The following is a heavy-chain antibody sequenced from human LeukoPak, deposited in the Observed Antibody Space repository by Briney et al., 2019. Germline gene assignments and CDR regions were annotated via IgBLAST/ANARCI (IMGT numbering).Heavy chain of an antibody. CDR1: GFTFDDYA. CDR2: ISWNSGSI. J-gene: IGHJ4*02. CDR3: AKADYGSGSSPFDY. D-gene: IGHD3-10*01. Sequence: PGRSLRLSCAASGFTFDDYAMHWVRQAPGKGLEWVSGISWNSGSIGYADSVKGRFTISRDNAKNSLYLQMNSLRAEDTALYYCAKADYGSGSSPFDYWGQGTLVTVSS. V-gene: IGHV3-9*01.